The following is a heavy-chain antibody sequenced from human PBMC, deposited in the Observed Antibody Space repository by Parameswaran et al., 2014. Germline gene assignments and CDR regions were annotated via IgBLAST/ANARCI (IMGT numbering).Heavy chain of an antibody. D-gene: IGHD4-23*01. J-gene: IGHJ4*02. CDR2: IYPGDSDT. CDR3: ARRRGTTVVTVGDY. V-gene: IGHV5-51*01. Sequence: VRQMPGKGLEWMGIIYPGDSDTRYSPSFQGQVTISADKSISTAYLQWSSLKASDTAMYYCARRRGTTVVTVGDYWGQGTLVTVSS.